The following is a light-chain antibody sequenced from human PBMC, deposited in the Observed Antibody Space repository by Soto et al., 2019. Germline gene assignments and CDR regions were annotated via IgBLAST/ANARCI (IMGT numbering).Light chain of an antibody. V-gene: IGKV1-39*01. J-gene: IGKJ1*01. CDR3: QQSYSSPPT. CDR2: AAS. Sequence: DIQMTQSPSSLSASLEDRVNITCRASQSISNYLNWYQQKPGKAPKLLIFAASSLQSGVPSRFSGSRSGPDFTLTISSLQPEDFATYYCQQSYSSPPTFGQGTKVDI. CDR1: QSISNY.